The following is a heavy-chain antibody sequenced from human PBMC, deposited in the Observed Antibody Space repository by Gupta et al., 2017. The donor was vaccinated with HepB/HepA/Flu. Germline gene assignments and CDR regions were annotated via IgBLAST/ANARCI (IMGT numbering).Heavy chain of an antibody. CDR3: ARDPMVTMGLNWYFDL. J-gene: IGHJ2*01. D-gene: IGHD3-10*01. CDR1: GFTFSSYE. Sequence: EVQLVESGGGLVQPGGSLRLSCAASGFTFSSYEMNWVRQAPGKGLEWISYISSSGGTIFFADSVKGRFTISRDNAKNSLYLQMNSLRAEDTAVYYCARDPMVTMGLNWYFDLWGRGTLVTVSS. CDR2: ISSSGGTI. V-gene: IGHV3-48*03.